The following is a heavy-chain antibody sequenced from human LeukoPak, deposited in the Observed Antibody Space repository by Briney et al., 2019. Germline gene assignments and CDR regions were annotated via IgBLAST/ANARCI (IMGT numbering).Heavy chain of an antibody. CDR2: INPNSGGT. J-gene: IGHJ3*02. Sequence: GASVKVSCKASGYTFTGYYMHWVRQAPGQGLEWMGRINPNSGGTNYAQKFQGRVNMTRDTSISTAYMELSRLRSDDTAVYYCARTVAGDNDAFDIWGQGTMVTVSS. V-gene: IGHV1-2*06. D-gene: IGHD6-19*01. CDR1: GYTFTGYY. CDR3: ARTVAGDNDAFDI.